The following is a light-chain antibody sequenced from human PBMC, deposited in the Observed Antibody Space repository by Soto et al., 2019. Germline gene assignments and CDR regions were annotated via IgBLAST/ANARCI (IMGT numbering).Light chain of an antibody. CDR3: HQYYNRPPWT. Sequence: EIVMTQSPATLSVSPGERATLSCRASQSVSNNLAWYQQKPGQAPRLLMYGASTRATGIPARFSGSGSGTEFTLTISSLQSEDSATYYCHQYYNRPPWTFGQGTKVEI. CDR1: QSVSNN. CDR2: GAS. V-gene: IGKV3-15*01. J-gene: IGKJ1*01.